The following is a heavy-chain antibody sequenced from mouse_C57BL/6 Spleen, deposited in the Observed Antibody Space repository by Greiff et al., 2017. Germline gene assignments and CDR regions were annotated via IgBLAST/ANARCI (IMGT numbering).Heavy chain of an antibody. Sequence: QVQLQQPGAELVKPGASVKMSCKASGYTFTSYWITWVKQRPGQGLEWIGDIYPGSGSTNYNEKFKSKATLTVDTSSSTAYMQLSSLTSEDSAVYYCARHPYYYGSSYRYFDVWGTGTTVTVSS. CDR3: ARHPYYYGSSYRYFDV. D-gene: IGHD1-1*01. CDR2: IYPGSGST. CDR1: GYTFTSYW. J-gene: IGHJ1*03. V-gene: IGHV1-55*01.